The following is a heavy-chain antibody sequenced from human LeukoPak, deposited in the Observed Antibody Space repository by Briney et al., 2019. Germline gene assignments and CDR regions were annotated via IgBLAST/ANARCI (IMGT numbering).Heavy chain of an antibody. CDR3: ARANAGYSYGHDAFDI. Sequence: SQTLSLTCIVSGGSISSGSYYWSWIRQPAGKGLEWIGRIYTSGSTNYNPSLKSRVTISVDTSKNQFSLKLSSVTAADTAVYYCARANAGYSYGHDAFDIWGQGTMVTVSS. D-gene: IGHD5-18*01. V-gene: IGHV4-61*02. CDR1: GGSISSGSYY. J-gene: IGHJ3*02. CDR2: IYTSGST.